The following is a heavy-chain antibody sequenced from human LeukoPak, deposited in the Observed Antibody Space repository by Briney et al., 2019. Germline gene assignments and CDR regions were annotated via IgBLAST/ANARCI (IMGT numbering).Heavy chain of an antibody. V-gene: IGHV3-21*01. CDR2: ISSSSSYI. J-gene: IGHJ4*02. Sequence: GGSLRLSFAASGFTFSSYSMNWVRQAPGKGLEWVSSISSSSSYIYYADSVKGRFTISRDNAKNSLYLQMNSLRADDTAVYYCARVAEAAAFDYWGQGTMVTVSS. D-gene: IGHD6-13*01. CDR3: ARVAEAAAFDY. CDR1: GFTFSSYS.